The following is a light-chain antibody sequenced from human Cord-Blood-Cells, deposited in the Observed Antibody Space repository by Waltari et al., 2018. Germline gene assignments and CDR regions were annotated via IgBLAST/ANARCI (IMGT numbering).Light chain of an antibody. CDR2: DVS. J-gene: IGLJ1*01. Sequence: QSALTQPASVSGSPGQSITLSRTGTSSDARGYNYVSWYQQHPGKAPKLMIYDVSKRPSGVSNRFSGSKSGNTASLTISGLQAEDEADYYCSSYTSSSTYVFGTGTKVTVL. CDR3: SSYTSSSTYV. V-gene: IGLV2-14*01. CDR1: SSDARGYNY.